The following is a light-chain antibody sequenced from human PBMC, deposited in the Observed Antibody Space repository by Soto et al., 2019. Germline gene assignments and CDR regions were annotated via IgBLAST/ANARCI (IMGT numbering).Light chain of an antibody. J-gene: IGKJ5*01. CDR2: GAS. CDR3: QQYGTSRIT. CDR1: QTVSSY. Sequence: ENVLTQSPGTLSLSPGERATLSCRASQTVSSYLTWYQQRPGQAPRLLIYGASKRATGIPDRFIGSRSGTDFILTISRLEPEDFALYYCQQYGTSRITFGQGTRLEIK. V-gene: IGKV3-20*01.